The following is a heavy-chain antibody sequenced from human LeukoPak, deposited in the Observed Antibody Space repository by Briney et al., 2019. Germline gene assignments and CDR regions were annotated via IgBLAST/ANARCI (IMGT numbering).Heavy chain of an antibody. J-gene: IGHJ4*02. Sequence: SQTLSLTCAVDGGSLRSYCWSWIRQSPGKGLEWIGEVNQSGTTTYNPGRKSRVMISLDTSKMQFSLKVTSVTAADTAIYYGARVGGWLQLKRWGFDYWGQGTPVTVPS. CDR3: ARVGGWLQLKRWGFDY. V-gene: IGHV4-34*01. CDR2: VNQSGTT. D-gene: IGHD5-24*01. CDR1: GGSLRSYC.